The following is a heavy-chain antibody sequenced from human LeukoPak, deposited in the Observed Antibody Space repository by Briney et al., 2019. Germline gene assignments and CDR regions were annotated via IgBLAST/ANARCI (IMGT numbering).Heavy chain of an antibody. Sequence: GESLMISCKGSGYSFASYWIGWVRQMLGKGLEWMGIIYPGDSDTRYSPSFQGQVTISADKSISTAYLQWSSLEASDTAMYYCARPRPRAGDYFDYWGQGTLVTVSS. CDR3: ARPRPRAGDYFDY. CDR1: GYSFASYW. D-gene: IGHD1-26*01. CDR2: IYPGDSDT. V-gene: IGHV5-51*01. J-gene: IGHJ4*02.